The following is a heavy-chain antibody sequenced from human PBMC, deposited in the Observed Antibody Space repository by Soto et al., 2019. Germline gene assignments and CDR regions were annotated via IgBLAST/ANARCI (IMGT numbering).Heavy chain of an antibody. D-gene: IGHD3-10*01. CDR2: INHSGST. CDR3: ARGPITMVRGVNYYYGMDV. J-gene: IGHJ6*02. Sequence: SETLSLTCAVYGGSFSGYYWSWIRQPPGKGLEWIGEINHSGSTNYNPSLKSRVTISVDTSKNQFSLKLSSVTAADTAVYYCARGPITMVRGVNYYYGMDVWGQGTTVTVSS. CDR1: GGSFSGYY. V-gene: IGHV4-34*01.